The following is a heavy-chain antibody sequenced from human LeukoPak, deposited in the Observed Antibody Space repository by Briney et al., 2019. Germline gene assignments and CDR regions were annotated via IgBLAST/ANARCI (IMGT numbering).Heavy chain of an antibody. CDR2: INPNSGGT. V-gene: IGHV1-2*02. J-gene: IGHJ4*02. CDR3: ARVARNYYDSSGYSDY. CDR1: GYTFTGYY. D-gene: IGHD3-22*01. Sequence: APVKVSCKASGYTFTGYYMHWVRQAPGQGLEWMGWINPNSGGTNYAQKFQGRVTMTRDTSISTAYMELSRLRSDDTAVYYCARVARNYYDSSGYSDYWGQGTLVTVSS.